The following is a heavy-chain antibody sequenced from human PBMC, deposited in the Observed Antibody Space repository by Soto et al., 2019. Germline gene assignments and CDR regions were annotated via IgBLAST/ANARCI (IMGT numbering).Heavy chain of an antibody. V-gene: IGHV3-23*01. CDR1: GFTFSSNA. Sequence: GALRLTCAASGFTFSSNAMSWVRQAPEKGVELYSASSDGGSTTYYADAVKGRVTISRDNSKNTDYLQMTNLRAEDCAISYCVKEVPRATHRVDFWGQGTLVTVSS. CDR3: VKEVPRATHRVDF. J-gene: IGHJ4*02. D-gene: IGHD2-2*01. CDR2: SSDGGSTT.